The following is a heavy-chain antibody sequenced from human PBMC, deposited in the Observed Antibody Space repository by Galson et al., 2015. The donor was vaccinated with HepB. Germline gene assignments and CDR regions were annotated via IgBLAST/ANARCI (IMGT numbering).Heavy chain of an antibody. CDR3: ARNRGDYVAGMGYFDL. CDR1: GYSFTSYW. V-gene: IGHV5-51*01. J-gene: IGHJ2*01. CDR2: IYPGDSDT. D-gene: IGHD4-17*01. Sequence: QSGAEVKKPGESLKISCKGSGYSFTSYWIGWVRQMPGKGLEWMGIIYPGDSDTRYSPSFQGQVTISADKSISTAYLQWSSLKASDTAMYYCARNRGDYVAGMGYFDLWGRGTPVTVSS.